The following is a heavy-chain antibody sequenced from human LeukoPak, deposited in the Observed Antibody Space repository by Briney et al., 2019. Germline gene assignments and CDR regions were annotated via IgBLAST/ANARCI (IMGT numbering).Heavy chain of an antibody. Sequence: PGGSLRLSCAASGYTFSSYAMYWVRQAPGKGLEWVAVIWYDGSNKDYADSVKGRFTISRDNSKNTLYLQMNSLRAEDTAVYYCARAHHPLNSRDASDIWGQGTMVTVS. CDR2: IWYDGSNK. V-gene: IGHV3-33*01. CDR1: GYTFSSYA. J-gene: IGHJ3*02. CDR3: ARAHHPLNSRDASDI. D-gene: IGHD1-14*01.